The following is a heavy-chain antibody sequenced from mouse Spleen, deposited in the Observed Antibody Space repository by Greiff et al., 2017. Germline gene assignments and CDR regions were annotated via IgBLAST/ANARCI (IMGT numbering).Heavy chain of an antibody. D-gene: IGHD2-4*01. CDR2: ISSGGSYT. Sequence: EVKVVESGGDLVKPGGSLKLSCAASGFTFSSYGMSWVRQTPDKRLEWVATISSGGSYTYYPDSVKGRFTISRDNAKNTLYLQMSSLKSEDTAMYYCARHEKGYDYDGFAYWGQGTLVTVSA. CDR3: ARHEKGYDYDGFAY. V-gene: IGHV5-6*01. CDR1: GFTFSSYG. J-gene: IGHJ3*01.